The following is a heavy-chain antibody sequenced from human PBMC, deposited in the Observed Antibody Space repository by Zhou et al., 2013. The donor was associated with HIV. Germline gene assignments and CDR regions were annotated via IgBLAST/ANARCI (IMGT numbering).Heavy chain of an antibody. J-gene: IGHJ3*01. CDR1: GYSLADIS. CDR3: ARPGSYSGAFQF. D-gene: IGHD1-26*01. CDR2: FDLEDGGA. V-gene: IGHV1-24*01. Sequence: QVQLVQSGAEVKEPGASVIVSCKVSGYSLADISVHWVRQTPGRGLEWLGRFDLEDGGALYSQNFQGRVTMAHHTHTDTAFMELGSLRSDDTAVYFCARPGSYSGAFQFWGQGTVVTVSS.